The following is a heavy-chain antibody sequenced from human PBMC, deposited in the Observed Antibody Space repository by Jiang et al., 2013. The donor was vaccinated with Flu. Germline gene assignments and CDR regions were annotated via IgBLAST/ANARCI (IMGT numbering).Heavy chain of an antibody. CDR3: ARGGYDFWSGYGGQYYYGMDV. V-gene: IGHV5-10-1*01. Sequence: MGRIDPSDSYTNYSPSFQGHVTISADKSISTAYLQWSSLKASDTAMYYCARGGYDFWSGYGGQYYYGMDVWGKGTTVTVSS. J-gene: IGHJ6*04. CDR2: IDPSDSYT. D-gene: IGHD3-3*01.